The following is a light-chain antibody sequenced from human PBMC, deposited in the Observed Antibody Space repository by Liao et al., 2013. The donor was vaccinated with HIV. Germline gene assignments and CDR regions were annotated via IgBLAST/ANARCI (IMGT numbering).Light chain of an antibody. J-gene: IGLJ2*01. CDR1: KLGHKY. Sequence: SYELTQPPSVSVSPGQTASITCSGDKLGHKYVSWYQQKPGQSPVLVIFQDFKRPSDIPERFSGSISGNTATLAISETQAVDEADYYCQAWDSSTGVFGRGTKLTVL. V-gene: IGLV3-1*01. CDR2: QDF. CDR3: QAWDSSTGV.